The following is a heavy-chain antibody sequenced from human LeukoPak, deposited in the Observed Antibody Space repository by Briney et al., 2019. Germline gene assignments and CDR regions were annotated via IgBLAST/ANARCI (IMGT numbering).Heavy chain of an antibody. CDR2: ISGSGGST. V-gene: IGHV3-23*01. J-gene: IGHJ4*02. CDR1: GFTFSSYG. D-gene: IGHD5-12*01. CDR3: ARVTRLRSRGDDY. Sequence: GGSLRLSCAASGFTFSSYGMSWVRQAPGKGLEWVSGISGSGGSTYYADSVKGRFTISRDNSKNTLYLQMNSLRAEDTAVYYCARVTRLRSRGDDYWGQGTLVTVSS.